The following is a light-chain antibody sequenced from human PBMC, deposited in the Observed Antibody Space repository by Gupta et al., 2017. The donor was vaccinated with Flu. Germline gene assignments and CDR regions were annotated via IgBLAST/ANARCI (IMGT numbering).Light chain of an antibody. J-gene: IGKJ1*01. Sequence: LTPSPSFLSAYVGDTVTITCRASHDISSYLAWYQQRPGQAPKLLIYGASTLQSGVPSRFSGSRSGTEFTLTVSGLQPEDFATYYCQQLKTFGRGTKVEIK. CDR2: GAS. CDR1: HDISSY. CDR3: QQLKT. V-gene: IGKV1-9*01.